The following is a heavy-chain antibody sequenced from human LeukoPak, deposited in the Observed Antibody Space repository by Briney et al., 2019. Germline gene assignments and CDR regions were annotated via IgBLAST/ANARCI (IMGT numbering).Heavy chain of an antibody. Sequence: GGSLRLSCEASGFTFSTSGMHWARQAPGKGLEWVAFIRYDGNDKYYADSVKGRFTISRDNSKNSLYLQINTLRPVDTAVYYCAKGEWLADSWGQGTLVTVFS. CDR2: IRYDGNDK. V-gene: IGHV3-30*02. CDR1: GFTFSTSG. D-gene: IGHD3-3*01. CDR3: AKGEWLADS. J-gene: IGHJ4*02.